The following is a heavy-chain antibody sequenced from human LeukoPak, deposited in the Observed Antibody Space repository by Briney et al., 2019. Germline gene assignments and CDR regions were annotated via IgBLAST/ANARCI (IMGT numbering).Heavy chain of an antibody. V-gene: IGHV3-30*04. CDR1: GFTFSSYA. D-gene: IGHD3-22*01. CDR2: ISYDGSNK. CDR3: AREGNSGYYPY. J-gene: IGHJ4*02. Sequence: GRSLRLSCAASGFTFSSYAMHWVRQAPGKGLEWVAVISYDGSNKYYADSVKGRFTISRDNSKNTLYLQMNSLRAEDTAMYYCAREGNSGYYPYWGQGILVTVSS.